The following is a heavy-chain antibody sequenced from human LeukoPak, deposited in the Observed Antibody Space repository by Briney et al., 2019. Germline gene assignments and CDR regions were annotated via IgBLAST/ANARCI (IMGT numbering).Heavy chain of an antibody. D-gene: IGHD3-22*01. Sequence: PGGSLRLSCAASGFTFKNFGMHWVRQAPGKGLEWVSAISGSGGSTYYADSVKGRFTISRDNSKNTLYLQMNSLRAEDTAVYYCAKVRSYYDSSGYYYTWDYWGQGTLVTVSS. J-gene: IGHJ4*02. CDR2: ISGSGGST. V-gene: IGHV3-23*01. CDR3: AKVRSYYDSSGYYYTWDY. CDR1: GFTFKNFG.